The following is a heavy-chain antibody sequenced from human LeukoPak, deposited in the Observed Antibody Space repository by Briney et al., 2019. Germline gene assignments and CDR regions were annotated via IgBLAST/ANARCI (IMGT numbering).Heavy chain of an antibody. D-gene: IGHD3-10*01. V-gene: IGHV4-39*07. CDR2: IYYSGGT. J-gene: IGHJ4*02. Sequence: SETLSLTCTVSGGSISSSTSYWGWIRQPPGKGLEWIGNIYYSGGTYYNPSLKSRVTISVDTSKNQFSLKLTSVTAADTAVYYCARDEPINMVRGDMFDYWGQGTLVTVSS. CDR1: GGSISSSTSY. CDR3: ARDEPINMVRGDMFDY.